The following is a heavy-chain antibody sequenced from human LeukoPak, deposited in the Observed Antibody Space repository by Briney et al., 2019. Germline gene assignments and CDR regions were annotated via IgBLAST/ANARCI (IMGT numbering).Heavy chain of an antibody. CDR1: GGSFSGYY. Sequence: PSETLSLTCAVYGGSFSGYYWSWIRQPPGKGLEWIGEINHSGSTYYNPSLKSRLSISIDTSKNQFSLKLCSVTAADTAVYYCARDYYGSGSYYKRTWGQGTLVTVSS. CDR2: INHSGST. V-gene: IGHV4-34*09. D-gene: IGHD3-10*01. J-gene: IGHJ5*02. CDR3: ARDYYGSGSYYKRT.